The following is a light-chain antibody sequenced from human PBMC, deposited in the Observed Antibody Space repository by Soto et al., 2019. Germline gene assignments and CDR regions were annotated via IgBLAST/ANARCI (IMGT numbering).Light chain of an antibody. CDR1: SSDVGTYNS. J-gene: IGLJ1*01. V-gene: IGLV2-14*01. Sequence: QYALTQPASVSGSPGHSITISCTGTSSDVGTYNSVSWYQQYPGKAPKLMIHDVSNRPSGVSNRFSGSKSGNTASLTISGLQAEDEADYYCSSYTSSSSYVFGSGTKVTVL. CDR2: DVS. CDR3: SSYTSSSSYV.